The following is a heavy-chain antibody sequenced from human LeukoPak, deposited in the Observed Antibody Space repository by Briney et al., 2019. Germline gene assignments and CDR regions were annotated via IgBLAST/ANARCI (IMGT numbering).Heavy chain of an antibody. D-gene: IGHD3-10*01. CDR2: ISSSGSTI. Sequence: GGSLRLSCAASGFTFSDYYMSWIRQAPGKGLEWVSYISSSGSTIYYADSVKGRFTISRDNAKNSLYLQMNSLRAEDTAVYYCASSYYGSGSLYYFGYWGQGTLVTVSS. V-gene: IGHV3-11*01. CDR1: GFTFSDYY. CDR3: ASSYYGSGSLYYFGY. J-gene: IGHJ4*02.